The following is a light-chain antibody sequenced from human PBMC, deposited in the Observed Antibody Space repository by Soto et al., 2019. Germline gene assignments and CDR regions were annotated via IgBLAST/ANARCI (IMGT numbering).Light chain of an antibody. CDR2: DVS. V-gene: IGLV2-14*01. CDR1: SSDVGGYNY. J-gene: IGLJ1*01. Sequence: QSALTQPASVSGSPGQSITISCTGTSSDVGGYNYVSWYQQHPGKAPKFMIYDVSNRPSGVSNRFSGSKSGNTASLTISGLQAEDEADYYCSSYTTSNTRQTFFGTGTKLTVL. CDR3: SSYTTSNTRQTF.